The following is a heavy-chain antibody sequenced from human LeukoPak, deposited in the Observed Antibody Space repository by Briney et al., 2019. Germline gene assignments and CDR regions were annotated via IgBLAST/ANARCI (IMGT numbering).Heavy chain of an antibody. CDR3: AGNDYYDSSGYYNY. Sequence: ASVKVSRKASGYTFTSYGISWVRQAPGQGLEWMGWISAYNGNTNYAQKLQGRVTMTTDTSTSTAYMELRSLRSDDTAVYYCAGNDYYDSSGYYNYWGQGTLVTVSS. J-gene: IGHJ4*02. D-gene: IGHD3-22*01. V-gene: IGHV1-18*01. CDR2: ISAYNGNT. CDR1: GYTFTSYG.